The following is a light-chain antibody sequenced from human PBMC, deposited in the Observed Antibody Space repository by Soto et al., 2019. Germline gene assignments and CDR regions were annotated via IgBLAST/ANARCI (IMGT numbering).Light chain of an antibody. J-gene: IGKJ1*01. CDR3: QQYNSFSG. CDR2: AAS. V-gene: IGKV1-5*01. Sequence: DIQMTQSPSTLSASVGDRVTITCRASQSISSWLAWYQQKPGKAPKLLIYAASSLESGVPSRFSGSGSGTKFTLTISSLKPDDFATYYCQQYNSFSGFGQGTKV. CDR1: QSISSW.